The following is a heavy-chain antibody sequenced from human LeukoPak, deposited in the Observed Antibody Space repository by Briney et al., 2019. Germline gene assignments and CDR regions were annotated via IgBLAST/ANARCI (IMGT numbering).Heavy chain of an antibody. J-gene: IGHJ4*02. CDR2: ISGSGFAT. CDR1: GFTFSSYA. Sequence: GGSLRLSCEGSGFTFSSYAVAWVRQAPGKGLEWVATISGSGFATYYEDSAKGRFTISRDNSKNTVFLQINSLRAEDTALYFCAKDFEGSRSYHCPFDYWGQGTLGTVSS. D-gene: IGHD3-10*01. CDR3: AKDFEGSRSYHCPFDY. V-gene: IGHV3-23*01.